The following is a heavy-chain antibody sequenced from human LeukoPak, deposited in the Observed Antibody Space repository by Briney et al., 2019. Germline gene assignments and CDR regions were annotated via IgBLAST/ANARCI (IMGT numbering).Heavy chain of an antibody. CDR2: INPNSGGT. CDR3: ARDLRTYYYGSGSSHNWFDP. D-gene: IGHD3-10*01. V-gene: IGHV1-2*02. J-gene: IGHJ5*02. Sequence: ASVKVSCKASGYTFTGYYMHWVRQAPGQGLEWMGWINPNSGGTNYAQKFQGRVTMTRDTSISTAYMELSRLRSGDTAVYYCARDLRTYYYGSGSSHNWFDPWGQGTLVTVSS. CDR1: GYTFTGYY.